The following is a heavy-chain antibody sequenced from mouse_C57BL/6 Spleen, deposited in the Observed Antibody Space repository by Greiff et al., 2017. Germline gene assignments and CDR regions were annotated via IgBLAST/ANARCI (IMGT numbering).Heavy chain of an antibody. D-gene: IGHD4-1*01. CDR3: ARPGTGEGYFDY. J-gene: IGHJ2*01. Sequence: QVQLQQSGAELVKPGASVKLSCKASGYTFTSYWMQWVKQRPGQGLEWIGEIDPSDSYTNYNQKFKGKATLTVDTSSSTAYMQLSSLTSEDSAVYYCARPGTGEGYFDYWGQGTTLTVSS. CDR2: IDPSDSYT. V-gene: IGHV1-50*01. CDR1: GYTFTSYW.